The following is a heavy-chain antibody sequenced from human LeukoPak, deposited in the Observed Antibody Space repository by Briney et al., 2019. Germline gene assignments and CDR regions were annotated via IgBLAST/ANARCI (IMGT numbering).Heavy chain of an antibody. CDR2: IYHSGST. CDR1: GYSISRGYY. CDR3: ARPKIGYSYVDAFDI. J-gene: IGHJ3*02. D-gene: IGHD5-18*01. Sequence: SETLSLTCAVSGYSISRGYYWGWIRQPPGKGLEWIGSIYHSGSTYYNPSLKSRVTISVDTSKNQFSLKLSSVTAADTAVYYCARPKIGYSYVDAFDIWGQGTMVTVSS. V-gene: IGHV4-38-2*01.